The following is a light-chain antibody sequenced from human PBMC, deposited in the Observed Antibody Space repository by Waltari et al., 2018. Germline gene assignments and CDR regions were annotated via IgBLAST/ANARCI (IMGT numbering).Light chain of an antibody. CDR3: GTWDSSLSGAV. J-gene: IGLJ7*01. CDR1: HSNIGNNY. Sequence: QSVLTQPPSVSAAPGQRVTISCSGGHSNIGNNYVSWYRQFPGTAPKLLIYEDRGRPSGVPGRFAGSKSGTSSTLDITGLQAGDEADYYCGTWDSSLSGAVFGGGTHLTVL. V-gene: IGLV1-51*02. CDR2: EDR.